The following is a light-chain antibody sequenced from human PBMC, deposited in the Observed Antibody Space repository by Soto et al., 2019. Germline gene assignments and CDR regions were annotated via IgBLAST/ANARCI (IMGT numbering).Light chain of an antibody. J-gene: IGLJ1*01. CDR2: DDN. Sequence: QSVLTQPPSVSGAPGQRVTISCTGSSSNIGGNSVSWYQQLPGTAPKLLIYDDNKRPSGIPDRFSGSKSGTSATLGITGFQTGDEADYYCGSWDSSLSAYVFGTGNKV. CDR3: GSWDSSLSAYV. V-gene: IGLV1-51*01. CDR1: SSNIGGNS.